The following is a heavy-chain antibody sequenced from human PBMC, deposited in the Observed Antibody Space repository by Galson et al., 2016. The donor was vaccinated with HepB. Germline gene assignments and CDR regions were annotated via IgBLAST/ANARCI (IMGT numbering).Heavy chain of an antibody. CDR1: GFTFSSYS. Sequence: SLRLSCAASGFTFSSYSMNWVRQAPGKGLEWVSGINWIGGSAIYADSVKGRLTISRDSAKNSLYLQMNSLRAEDTALYYCTRNQGSGGGSCYDNWGQGTLVTVSS. V-gene: IGHV3-20*04. CDR2: INWIGGSA. J-gene: IGHJ4*02. CDR3: TRNQGSGGGSCYDN. D-gene: IGHD2-15*01.